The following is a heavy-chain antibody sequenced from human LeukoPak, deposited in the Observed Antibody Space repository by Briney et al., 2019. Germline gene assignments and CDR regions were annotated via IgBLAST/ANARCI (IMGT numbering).Heavy chain of an antibody. CDR1: GFTFSSHG. CDR2: ISGSGDNT. V-gene: IGHV3-23*01. Sequence: PGGSLRLSCAASGFTFSSHGMSWVRQAPGKGLEWVSTISGSGDNTYYADSVKGRFTISRDNAKNSLYLQMNSLRAEDTATYYCAKVAHYYYGSESYYFFEHWGQGTPVTASS. CDR3: AKVAHYYYGSESYYFFEH. D-gene: IGHD3-10*01. J-gene: IGHJ4*02.